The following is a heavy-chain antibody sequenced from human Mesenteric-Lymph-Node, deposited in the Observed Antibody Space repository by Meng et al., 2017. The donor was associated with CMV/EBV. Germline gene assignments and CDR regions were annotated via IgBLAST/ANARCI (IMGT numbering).Heavy chain of an antibody. V-gene: IGHV3-74*01. Sequence: GGSLRLSCAAPGFTFISYWMCWVRQVPGKGLVWVSRINSDGSSTSYADSVKGRFTISRDNAKNTLYLQMNSLRAEDTAVYYCTRSGVAGAFDTWGQGTMVTVSS. J-gene: IGHJ3*02. CDR3: TRSGVAGAFDT. CDR2: INSDGSST. D-gene: IGHD3-10*01. CDR1: GFTFISYW.